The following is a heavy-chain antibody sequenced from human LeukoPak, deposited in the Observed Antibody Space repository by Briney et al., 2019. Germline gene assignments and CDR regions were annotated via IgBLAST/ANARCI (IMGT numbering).Heavy chain of an antibody. CDR2: ISGSGGST. CDR1: GFTFSSYA. V-gene: IGHV3-23*01. CDR3: AKLHTVQLRLWFGELSSYFQH. J-gene: IGHJ1*01. Sequence: GGSLRLSCAASGFTFSSYAMSWVRQAPGKGLEWVSAISGSGGSTYYADSVKGRFTISRDNSKNTLYLQMNSLRAEDTAVYYCAKLHTVQLRLWFGELSSYFQHWGQGTLVTVSS. D-gene: IGHD3-10*01.